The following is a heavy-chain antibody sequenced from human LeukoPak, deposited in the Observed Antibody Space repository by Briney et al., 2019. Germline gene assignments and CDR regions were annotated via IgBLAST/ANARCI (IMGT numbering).Heavy chain of an antibody. CDR3: ARGVNCGGDCYPYYYYYYGMDV. V-gene: IGHV4-34*01. CDR1: GGSFSGYY. J-gene: IGHJ6*02. CDR2: INHSGST. D-gene: IGHD2-21*02. Sequence: PSETLSLTCAVYGGSFSGYYWSWIRQPPGKGLEWIGEINHSGSTNYNPSLKSRVTISVDTSKNQFSLKLSSVTAADTAVYYCARGVNCGGDCYPYYYYYYGMDVWGQGTTVTVSS.